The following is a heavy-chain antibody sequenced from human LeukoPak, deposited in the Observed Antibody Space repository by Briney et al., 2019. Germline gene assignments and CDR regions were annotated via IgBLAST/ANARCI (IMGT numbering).Heavy chain of an antibody. CDR3: TRGIPRGAFDI. D-gene: IGHD2-2*02. Sequence: PSETLSLTCSVSGDSVSSNNYYWGWIRQPPGKGLEWIGSINHNGKTFYNPSLKSRVTISVDTSNNQFSLKLRSVTAADTAVFYCTRGIPRGAFDIWGQGTMVTVSS. V-gene: IGHV4-39*01. CDR1: GDSVSSNNYY. J-gene: IGHJ3*02. CDR2: INHNGKT.